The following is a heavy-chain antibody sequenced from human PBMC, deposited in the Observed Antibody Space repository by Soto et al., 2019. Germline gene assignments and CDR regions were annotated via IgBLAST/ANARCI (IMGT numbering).Heavy chain of an antibody. D-gene: IGHD6-13*01. CDR2: ISGSGGST. J-gene: IGHJ4*02. CDR3: AKRDWSSWLPFDY. Sequence: EVQLLESGGGLVQPGGSLRLSCAASGFTFSSYAMSWVRQAPGKGLEWVSAISGSGGSTYYADSVKGRFTISRDNSKNTLYLQMNSLSAEDTAVYYCAKRDWSSWLPFDYWGQGTVVTVSS. CDR1: GFTFSSYA. V-gene: IGHV3-23*01.